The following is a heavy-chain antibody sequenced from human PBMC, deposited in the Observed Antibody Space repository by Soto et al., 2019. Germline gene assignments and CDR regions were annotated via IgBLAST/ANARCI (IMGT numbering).Heavy chain of an antibody. D-gene: IGHD1-7*01. V-gene: IGHV1-2*02. J-gene: IGHJ4*02. CDR2: INPKSGDT. Sequence: QVRLMQSGPEVRRPGASVTVSCKASGYTFTHYFIHWVRRAPGQGLEWMGYINPKSGDTHYSQTFRGRVSMTRDTSTDTTTMRLSSLKSDDTAVYFCARVPGHKNSRGDFWGQGTPITVSS. CDR1: GYTFTHYF. CDR3: ARVPGHKNSRGDF.